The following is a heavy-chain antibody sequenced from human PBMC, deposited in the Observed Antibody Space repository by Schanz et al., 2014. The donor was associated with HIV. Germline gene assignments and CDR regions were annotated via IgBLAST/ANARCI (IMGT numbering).Heavy chain of an antibody. Sequence: EVQLLESGGGLVQPGGSLRLSCAASGFTFSSYAMSWVRQAPGKGLEWVSAISGISITYSADSVKGRFTISRDNSKNTLYLQMNSLRAEDTAVYYCALSRPSGYGGSWYFDLWGRGTLVAVSS. V-gene: IGHV3-23*01. D-gene: IGHD2-15*01. CDR1: GFTFSSYA. CDR2: ISGISIT. CDR3: ALSRPSGYGGSWYFDL. J-gene: IGHJ2*01.